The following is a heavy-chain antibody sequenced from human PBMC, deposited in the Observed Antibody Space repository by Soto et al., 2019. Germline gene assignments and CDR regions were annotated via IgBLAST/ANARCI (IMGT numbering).Heavy chain of an antibody. Sequence: EVQLVESGGGLVQPGGSVRLSCAASKFTITSYWMHWVRQAPGQGLVWVSRINSDGSSISYADAVKGRFTISRDNAKNTLYLQMNSLRVEDTAVYYCAREVSHGYVLRGMDVWGQGTTVTVFS. J-gene: IGHJ6*02. CDR3: AREVSHGYVLRGMDV. V-gene: IGHV3-74*01. CDR1: KFTITSYW. D-gene: IGHD5-18*01. CDR2: INSDGSSI.